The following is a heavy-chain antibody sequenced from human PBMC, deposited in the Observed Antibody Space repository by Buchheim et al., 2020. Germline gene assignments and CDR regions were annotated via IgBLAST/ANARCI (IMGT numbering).Heavy chain of an antibody. CDR1: GFTFSSYG. Sequence: QVQLVESGGGAVQPGRSLRLSCAASGFTFSSYGMHWVRQAPGKGLEWVAVIWYDGSNKYYADSVKGRFTISRDNSKNTLYLQMNSLRAEDTAVYYCARDHITAHYYYYYGMDVWGQGTT. V-gene: IGHV3-33*01. CDR2: IWYDGSNK. CDR3: ARDHITAHYYYYYGMDV. D-gene: IGHD1-20*01. J-gene: IGHJ6*02.